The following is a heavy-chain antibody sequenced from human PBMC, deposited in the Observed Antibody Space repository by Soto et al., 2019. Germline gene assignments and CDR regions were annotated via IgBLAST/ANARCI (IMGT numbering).Heavy chain of an antibody. D-gene: IGHD6-13*01. CDR3: ARADLAAAGRTLVGNYYGIDV. CDR2: ISAYNGNR. J-gene: IGHJ6*02. CDR1: DYSFSTYG. Sequence: SAVKVSCKAPDYSFSTYGISWVRQAPGQGLEWMGWISAYNGNRIYAQKFQGIVTMTTDTSTRTTHMEPTSLRSDHTAVYYCARADLAAAGRTLVGNYYGIDVWGQGTRVTVSS. V-gene: IGHV1-18*01.